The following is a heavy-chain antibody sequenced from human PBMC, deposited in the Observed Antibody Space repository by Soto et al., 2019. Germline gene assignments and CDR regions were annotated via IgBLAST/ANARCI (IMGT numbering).Heavy chain of an antibody. CDR1: GFTFNRYY. J-gene: IGHJ6*03. V-gene: IGHV3-7*01. D-gene: IGHD6-6*01. Sequence: GGALRLSCAASGFTFNRYYMRWVRQAPGKGLEWVANIKQDGSETYYVDSVKGRFTISRDNAKNSLYLQMNSLRAEDTAVYYCARDWESSSWYYYMDVWGKGTTVTVSS. CDR3: ARDWESSSWYYYMDV. CDR2: IKQDGSET.